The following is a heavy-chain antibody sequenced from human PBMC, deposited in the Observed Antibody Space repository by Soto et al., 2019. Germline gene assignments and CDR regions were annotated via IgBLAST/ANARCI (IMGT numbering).Heavy chain of an antibody. J-gene: IGHJ6*02. CDR2: IYYSGST. CDR1: GGSISSGGYY. D-gene: IGHD2-21*02. V-gene: IGHV4-31*03. CDR3: ASGDCGGDCYPYYYSGMDV. Sequence: QVQLQESGPGLVKPSQTLSLTCTVSGGSISSGGYYWSWIRQHPGKGLEWIGYIYYSGSTYYNPSVKGRVTISVDTSKNQFSLKLSSVTAADTAVYYCASGDCGGDCYPYYYSGMDVWGQGTTVTVSS.